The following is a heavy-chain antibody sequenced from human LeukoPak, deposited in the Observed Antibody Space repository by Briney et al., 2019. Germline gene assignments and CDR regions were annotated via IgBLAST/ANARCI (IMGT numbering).Heavy chain of an antibody. CDR2: ISYSGNS. V-gene: IGHV4-59*08. J-gene: IGHJ4*02. Sequence: KPSETLSLTCTDPGGSISSYYWSWIRQPPGKGLEWIGYISYSGNSNYNPSLKSRVNISVDSSKTRFSRKLSSVTAADTTFYYCARHVEGEGLDYWGQGTLVTVSS. CDR3: ARHVEGEGLDY. D-gene: IGHD3-16*01. CDR1: GGSISSYY.